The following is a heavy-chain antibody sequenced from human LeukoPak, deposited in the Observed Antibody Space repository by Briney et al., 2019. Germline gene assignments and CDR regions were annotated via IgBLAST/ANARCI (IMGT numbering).Heavy chain of an antibody. J-gene: IGHJ4*02. CDR3: ASSSHTAMGSFDY. Sequence: GGSLRLSCAASGFTFSSYSMNWVRQAPGKGLEWGSSICSSRSYIDYADSGKGRFTISRDNATNSLYLQMNSLRAEDTAVYYCASSSHTAMGSFDYWGQGTLVTVSS. V-gene: IGHV3-21*01. CDR2: ICSSRSYI. CDR1: GFTFSSYS. D-gene: IGHD5-18*01.